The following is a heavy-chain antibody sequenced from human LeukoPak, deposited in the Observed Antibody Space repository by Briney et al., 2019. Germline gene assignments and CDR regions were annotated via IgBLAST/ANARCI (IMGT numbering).Heavy chain of an antibody. J-gene: IGHJ4*02. V-gene: IGHV1-46*01. CDR2: INPSGGST. CDR1: GYTFTSYY. D-gene: IGHD6-19*01. CDR3: AREPIAVAGPPGD. Sequence: GASVNVSCKASGYTFTSYYMHWVRQAPGQGLEWMGIINPSGGSTSYAQKFQGRVTMTRDTSTSTVYMELSSLRSEDTAVYYCAREPIAVAGPPGDWGQGTLVTVSS.